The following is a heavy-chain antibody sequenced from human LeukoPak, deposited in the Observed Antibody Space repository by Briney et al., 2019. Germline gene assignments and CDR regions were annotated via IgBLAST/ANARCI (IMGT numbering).Heavy chain of an antibody. Sequence: SETLSLTCTVSGGSVTSVSYYWSWIRQPPGKALEWVGYISYSGSTNYNPSLKSRVTISVDTSKNQFSLKLSSVTAADTAVYYCARGSSSWDAYYFDYWGQGTLVTVSS. J-gene: IGHJ4*02. V-gene: IGHV4-61*01. CDR2: ISYSGST. D-gene: IGHD6-13*01. CDR3: ARGSSSWDAYYFDY. CDR1: GGSVTSVSYY.